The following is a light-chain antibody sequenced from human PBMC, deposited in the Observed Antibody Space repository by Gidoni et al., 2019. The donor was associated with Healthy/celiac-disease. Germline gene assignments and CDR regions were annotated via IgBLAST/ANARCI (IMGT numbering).Light chain of an antibody. CDR3: QQYDNLPFT. J-gene: IGKJ3*01. CDR2: DAS. CDR1: QDISNH. V-gene: IGKV1-33*01. Sequence: DIHMTQSPSSLSASVGDRVTITCQASQDISNHLNWYQQKPGKAPKLLIYDASNLETGVPSRFSGSGSGTDFTFTISSLQPEDIATYYCQQYDNLPFTFGPGTKVDIK.